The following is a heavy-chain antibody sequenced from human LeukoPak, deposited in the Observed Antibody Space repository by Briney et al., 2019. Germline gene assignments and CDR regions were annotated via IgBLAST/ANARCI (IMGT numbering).Heavy chain of an antibody. CDR1: GYTFTSYG. CDR2: ISAYNGNT. V-gene: IGHV1-18*04. Sequence: ASVKVSCKASGYTFTSYGISWVRQAPGQGLEWMGWISAYNGNTNYAQKLQGRVTITADKSTSTAYMELSSLRSEDTAVYYCAKAIAARPGNWFDPWGQGTLVTVSS. J-gene: IGHJ5*02. D-gene: IGHD6-6*01. CDR3: AKAIAARPGNWFDP.